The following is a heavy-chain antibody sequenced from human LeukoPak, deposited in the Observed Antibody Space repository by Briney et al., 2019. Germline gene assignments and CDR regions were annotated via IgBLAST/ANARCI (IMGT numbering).Heavy chain of an antibody. CDR2: INPNTGAT. CDR1: GYTFTGFY. Sequence: ASVKASCKTSGYTFTGFYIHWVRQAPGQGLEWMGWINPNTGATNFAQKFQGRVTMTTDTSVSTAYMDLRRLRFDDTAVYYCAREGDYNGSGRGDSWGQGSLVVVSS. D-gene: IGHD3-10*01. CDR3: AREGDYNGSGRGDS. J-gene: IGHJ4*02. V-gene: IGHV1-2*02.